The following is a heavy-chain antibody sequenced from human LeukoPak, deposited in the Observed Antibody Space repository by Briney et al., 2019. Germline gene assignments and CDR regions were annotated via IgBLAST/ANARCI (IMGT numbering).Heavy chain of an antibody. J-gene: IGHJ6*03. CDR1: GYTFTSYD. V-gene: IGHV1-8*01. Sequence: ASVTVSCKASGYTFTSYDINWVRQATGQGLEWMGWMNPNSGNTGYAQKFQGRVTMTRNTSISTAYMELSSLRSEDTAVYYCARSGGTRYYYYMDVWGKGTTVTVSS. D-gene: IGHD2-8*01. CDR3: ARSGGTRYYYYMDV. CDR2: MNPNSGNT.